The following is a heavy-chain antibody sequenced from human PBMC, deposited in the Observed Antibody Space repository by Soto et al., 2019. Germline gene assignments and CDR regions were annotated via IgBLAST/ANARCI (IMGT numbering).Heavy chain of an antibody. Sequence: SATLSLTCTVSGGSISSYYWSWIRQPPGKGLEWIGYIYYSGSTNYNPSLKSRVTISVDKSKNQFSLKLSSVTAADTAVYYCARDLNGSGWPDAFDIWGQGTMVTVSS. CDR3: ARDLNGSGWPDAFDI. J-gene: IGHJ3*02. D-gene: IGHD6-19*01. V-gene: IGHV4-59*12. CDR2: IYYSGST. CDR1: GGSISSYY.